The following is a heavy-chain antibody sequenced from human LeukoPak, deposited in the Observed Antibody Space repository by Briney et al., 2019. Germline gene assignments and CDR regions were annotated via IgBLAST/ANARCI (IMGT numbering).Heavy chain of an antibody. CDR1: GGSFSGYY. D-gene: IGHD4/OR15-4a*01. Sequence: PSETLSLTCAVYGGSFSGYYWSWIRQPPGKGLEWIGEINHSGSTNYNPSLKSRVTISVDTSKNQFSLKLSSVTAADTAVYYCARGPVLTNWGQGTLVTVCS. V-gene: IGHV4-34*01. CDR2: INHSGST. J-gene: IGHJ4*02. CDR3: ARGPVLTN.